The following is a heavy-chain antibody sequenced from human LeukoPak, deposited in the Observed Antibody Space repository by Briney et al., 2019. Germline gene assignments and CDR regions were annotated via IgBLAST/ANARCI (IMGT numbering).Heavy chain of an antibody. Sequence: SETLSLTCTVSGGSISSFYWSWIRQPPGKGLEWIGRIYSSGSNNYNPSLKSRVTMSLDTSKNHLSLNLSSVTAADTAVYYCAREPTSGREPTSGRPLDYWGQGTLVTVSS. CDR1: GGSISSFY. V-gene: IGHV4-4*07. J-gene: IGHJ4*02. D-gene: IGHD5-12*01. CDR2: IYSSGSN. CDR3: AREPTSGREPTSGRPLDY.